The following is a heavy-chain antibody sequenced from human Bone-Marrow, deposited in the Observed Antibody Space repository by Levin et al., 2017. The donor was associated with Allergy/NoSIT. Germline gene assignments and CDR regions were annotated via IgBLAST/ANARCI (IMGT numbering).Heavy chain of an antibody. CDR1: GFTFSDYY. J-gene: IGHJ6*02. CDR2: ISSSGSTI. Sequence: GESLKISCAASGFTFSDYYMSWIRQAPGKGLEWVSYISSSGSTIYYADSVKGRFTISRDNAKNSLYLQMNSLRAEDTAVYYCAREVSGSPYYYYGMDVWGQGTTVTVSS. D-gene: IGHD6-19*01. CDR3: AREVSGSPYYYYGMDV. V-gene: IGHV3-11*01.